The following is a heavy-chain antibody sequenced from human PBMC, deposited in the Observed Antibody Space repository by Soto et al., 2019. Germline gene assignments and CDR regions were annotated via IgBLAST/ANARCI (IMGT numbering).Heavy chain of an antibody. J-gene: IGHJ4*02. CDR2: IIPIFGTA. Sequence: SVKVSCKASGGTFSSYAISWVRQAPGQGLEWMGGIIPIFGTASYAQKFQGRVTITADESTSTAYMELSSLRSEDTAVYYCARSPAHDYYDSSGYSQGRFDYWGQGTLVTVSS. CDR1: GGTFSSYA. D-gene: IGHD3-22*01. CDR3: ARSPAHDYYDSSGYSQGRFDY. V-gene: IGHV1-69*13.